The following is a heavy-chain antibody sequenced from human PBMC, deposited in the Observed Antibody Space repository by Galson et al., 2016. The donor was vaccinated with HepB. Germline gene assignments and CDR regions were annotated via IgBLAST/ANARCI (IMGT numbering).Heavy chain of an antibody. V-gene: IGHV3-9*01. CDR3: AKDIGIADFGLHV. CDR1: GFAFDDYA. D-gene: IGHD4-11*01. Sequence: SLRLSCAASGFAFDDYAMHWVRQVPGKGLEWVSGIGWDSGRIGYADSVKGRFTISRDNAKNSLYLQMQSLRTEDTALYYRAKDIGIADFGLHVWGQGTTVIVSS. CDR2: IGWDSGRI. J-gene: IGHJ6*02.